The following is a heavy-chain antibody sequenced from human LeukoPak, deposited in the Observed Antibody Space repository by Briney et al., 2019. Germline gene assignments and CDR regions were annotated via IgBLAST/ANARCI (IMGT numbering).Heavy chain of an antibody. D-gene: IGHD5-18*01. CDR1: GASISIYY. J-gene: IGHJ2*01. V-gene: IGHV4-4*07. Sequence: SETLSLTCTVSGASISIYYWSWIRQPAGKGLEWIGRIYTSGSGNYSPSLKSRDTMSVDTSKNQFSLKLSSVTAADTAVYYCARDRGYSYGYWYFDLWGRGTLVTVSS. CDR3: ARDRGYSYGYWYFDL. CDR2: IYTSGSG.